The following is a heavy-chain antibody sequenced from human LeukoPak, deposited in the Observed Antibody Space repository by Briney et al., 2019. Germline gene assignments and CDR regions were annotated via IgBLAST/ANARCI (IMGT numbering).Heavy chain of an antibody. V-gene: IGHV3-30*04. CDR2: ISYDGSNK. CDR1: GFTFSSYA. Sequence: PGGSLRLSCAASGFTFSSYAMHWVRQAPGKGLEWVAVISYDGSNKYYADSVKGRFTISRDNSKNTLYLQMNSLRAEDTAVYYCARDCSSTSCYVDVDYWGQGTLVTVSS. J-gene: IGHJ4*02. CDR3: ARDCSSTSCYVDVDY. D-gene: IGHD2-2*01.